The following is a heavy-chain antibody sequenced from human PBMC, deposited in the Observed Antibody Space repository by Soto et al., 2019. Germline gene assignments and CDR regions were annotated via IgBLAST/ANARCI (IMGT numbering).Heavy chain of an antibody. Sequence: GGSPRLSCAASGFTFSSYSMNWVRQAPGKGLEWVSSISSSSSYIYYADSVKGRFTISRDNAKNSLYLQMNSLRAEDTAVYYCAVIGHSGYACHPDAFWGQGTLVTVSS. D-gene: IGHD5-12*01. J-gene: IGHJ4*02. CDR1: GFTFSSYS. CDR3: AVIGHSGYACHPDAF. V-gene: IGHV3-21*01. CDR2: ISSSSSYI.